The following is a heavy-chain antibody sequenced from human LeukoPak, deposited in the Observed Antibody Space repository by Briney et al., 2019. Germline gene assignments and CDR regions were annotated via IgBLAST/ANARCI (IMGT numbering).Heavy chain of an antibody. Sequence: SETLSLTCTVSDASNNIYYWSWIRQPPGKGLEWIGYIYNSGSTNYNPSLRRRVTISMDTSKKQFSLKLTSVTAADTAMYYCARGYNYGAHYWFDYWGQGTLVTVSS. V-gene: IGHV4-59*01. CDR1: DASNNIYY. CDR2: IYNSGST. CDR3: ARGYNYGAHYWFDY. J-gene: IGHJ4*02. D-gene: IGHD5-18*01.